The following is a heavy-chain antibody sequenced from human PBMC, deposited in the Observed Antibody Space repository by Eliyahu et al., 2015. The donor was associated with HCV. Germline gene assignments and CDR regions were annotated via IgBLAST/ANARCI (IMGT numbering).Heavy chain of an antibody. CDR2: ISWDGGST. CDR3: AKDGSSRVYYYYMDV. Sequence: EVQLVESGGVVVQPGGSLRLSCXASGFTFXDYTMHWVRQAPGKGLEWVSLISWDGGSTYYADSVKGRFTISRDNSKNSLYLQMNSLRTEDTALYYCAKDGSSRVYYYYMDVWGKGTTVTVSS. D-gene: IGHD6-13*01. CDR1: GFTFXDYT. J-gene: IGHJ6*03. V-gene: IGHV3-43*01.